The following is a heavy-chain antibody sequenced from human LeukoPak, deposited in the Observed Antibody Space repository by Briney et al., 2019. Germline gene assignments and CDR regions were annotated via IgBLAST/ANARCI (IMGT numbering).Heavy chain of an antibody. CDR2: IIPIFGTA. J-gene: IGHJ6*03. CDR3: ARDLIAARPGNYVDV. CDR1: GGTFSSYG. V-gene: IGHV1-69*13. Sequence: GASVKVSCKASGGTFSSYGLSWVRQAPGQGLEWMGGIIPIFGTANYAQNFQGRFTITADESTSTAYMELSSLRSEDTAVYYCARDLIAARPGNYVDVWGKGTTVTVSS. D-gene: IGHD6-6*01.